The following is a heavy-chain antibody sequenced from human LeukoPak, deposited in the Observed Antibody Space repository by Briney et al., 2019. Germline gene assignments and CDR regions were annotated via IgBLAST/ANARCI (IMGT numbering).Heavy chain of an antibody. CDR3: AREGITAGVNLDY. D-gene: IGHD1-14*01. CDR2: LNSDESNT. J-gene: IGHJ4*02. Sequence: PGGSLRLSCAASGFTFSSYWMHWVRQAPGKGLVWVSRLNSDESNTRYADSVRGRFTISRDNARNTLYLQMNSLRAEDTAVYYCAREGITAGVNLDYWGQGTLVTVSS. V-gene: IGHV3-74*01. CDR1: GFTFSSYW.